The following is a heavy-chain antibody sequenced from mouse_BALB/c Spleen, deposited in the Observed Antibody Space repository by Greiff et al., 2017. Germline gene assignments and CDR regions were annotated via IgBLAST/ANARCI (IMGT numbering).Heavy chain of an antibody. CDR1: GFTFSSYG. CDR2: ISSGGSYT. Sequence: EVKLVESGGDLVKPGGSLKLSCAASGFTFSSYGMSWVRQTPDKRLEWVATISSGGSYTYYPDSVKGRFTISRDNAKNTLYLQMSSLKSEDTAMYYCARQNGNGYFDVWGAGTTVTVSS. CDR3: ARQNGNGYFDV. D-gene: IGHD2-1*01. J-gene: IGHJ1*01. V-gene: IGHV5-6*01.